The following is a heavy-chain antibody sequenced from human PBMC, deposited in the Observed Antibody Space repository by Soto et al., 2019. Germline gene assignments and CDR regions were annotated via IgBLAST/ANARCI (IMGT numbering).Heavy chain of an antibody. D-gene: IGHD5-12*01. V-gene: IGHV4-59*01. CDR1: GGSISSYY. J-gene: IGHJ4*02. Sequence: SETLSLTCTVSGGSISSYYWSWIRQPPGKGLEWIGYIYYSGSTNYNPSLKSRVTISVDTSKNQFSLKLSSVTAADTAVYYCATYRYSGYDWGDLESWGPGVLVTVSS. CDR3: ATYRYSGYDWGDLES. CDR2: IYYSGST.